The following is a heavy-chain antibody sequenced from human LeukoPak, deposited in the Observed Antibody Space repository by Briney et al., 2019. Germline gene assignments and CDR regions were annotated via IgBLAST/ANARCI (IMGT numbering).Heavy chain of an antibody. CDR1: GFTVSSNY. D-gene: IGHD6-6*01. Sequence: PGGCLRLSCAASGFTVSSNYMSWVRQAPGKGLEWVSVIYSGGSTYYADSVKGRFTISRDNSKNTLYLQMNSLRAEDTAVYYCAKDANPSIAAPSHPDCWGQGTLVTVSS. CDR3: AKDANPSIAAPSHPDC. CDR2: IYSGGST. V-gene: IGHV3-53*01. J-gene: IGHJ4*02.